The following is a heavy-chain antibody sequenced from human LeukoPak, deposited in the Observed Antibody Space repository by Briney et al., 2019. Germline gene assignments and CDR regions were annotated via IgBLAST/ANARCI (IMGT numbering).Heavy chain of an antibody. J-gene: IGHJ4*02. CDR1: GFTFSSYG. Sequence: GRSLRLSCAASGFTFSSYGMHWVRQAPGKGLEWVAVISYDGSNKYYADSVKGRFTISRDNSKNTLYLQMNSLRAEDTAVYYCAKAFISSGYHDYWGQGTLVTVSS. D-gene: IGHD3-22*01. V-gene: IGHV3-30*18. CDR2: ISYDGSNK. CDR3: AKAFISSGYHDY.